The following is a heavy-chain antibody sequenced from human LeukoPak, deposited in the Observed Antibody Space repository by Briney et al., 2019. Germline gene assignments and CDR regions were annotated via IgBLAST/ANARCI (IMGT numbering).Heavy chain of an antibody. CDR2: INPNSGGT. CDR1: GYTFTGYY. J-gene: IGHJ6*03. D-gene: IGHD3-3*01. V-gene: IGHV1-2*02. Sequence: ASVKVSCKASGYTFTGYYMHWVRQAPGQGLEWMGWINPNSGGTNYAQKFQGRVTMTRDTSNSTAYMELSRLRSDDTAVYYCARGVYYDFWSGPTYMDDWGKGTTVTVSS. CDR3: ARGVYYDFWSGPTYMDD.